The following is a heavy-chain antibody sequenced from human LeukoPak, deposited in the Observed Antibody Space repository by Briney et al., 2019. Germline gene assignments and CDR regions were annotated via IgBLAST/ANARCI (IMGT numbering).Heavy chain of an antibody. CDR1: GGSFSGYY. J-gene: IGHJ4*02. V-gene: IGHV4-34*01. CDR2: INHSGST. CDR3: ASNRYYYDSSGYYDY. D-gene: IGHD3-22*01. Sequence: SETLSLTCAVYGGSFSGYYWSWIRQPPGKGLEWIGEINHSGSTNYNPSLKSRVTISVDTSKNQFSPKLSSVTAADTAVYYCASNRYYYDSSGYYDYWGQGTLVTVSS.